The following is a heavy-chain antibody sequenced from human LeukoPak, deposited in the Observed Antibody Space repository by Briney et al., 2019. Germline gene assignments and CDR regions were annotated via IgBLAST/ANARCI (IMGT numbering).Heavy chain of an antibody. CDR2: ISGGNGNTYYA. CDR3: AKVYDILTGYCYY. J-gene: IGHJ4*02. CDR1: GFPFSSYA. D-gene: IGHD3-9*01. V-gene: IGHV3-23*01. Sequence: PGGSLRLSCAASGFPFSSYAMSWVRQSPGKGLEWVSAISGGNGNTYYAYYADSVRGRFTISRDSSKNTLYLQMNSLRAEDTAVYYCAKVYDILTGYCYYWGQGTLVTVSS.